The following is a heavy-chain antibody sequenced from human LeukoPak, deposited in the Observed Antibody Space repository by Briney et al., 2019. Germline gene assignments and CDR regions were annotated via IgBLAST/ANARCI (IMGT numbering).Heavy chain of an antibody. Sequence: SVKVSCKASGGTFSSYAISWVRQAPGQGLEWMGGIIAIFGTANYAQKFQGRVTITADESTSTAYMELSSLRSEDTAVYYCARGDDSSGYYYDYWGQGTLVTVSS. V-gene: IGHV1-69*01. D-gene: IGHD3-22*01. CDR3: ARGDDSSGYYYDY. J-gene: IGHJ4*02. CDR1: GGTFSSYA. CDR2: IIAIFGTA.